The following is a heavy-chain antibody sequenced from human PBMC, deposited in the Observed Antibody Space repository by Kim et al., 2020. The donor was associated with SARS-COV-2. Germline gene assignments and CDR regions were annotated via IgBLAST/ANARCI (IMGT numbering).Heavy chain of an antibody. CDR2: IYYSGST. CDR1: GGSISSSSYY. D-gene: IGHD2-21*02. J-gene: IGHJ3*02. CDR3: ASGLGGDTSEGAFDI. Sequence: SEALSLTCTVSGGSISSSSYYWGWIRQPPGKGLEWIGSIYYSGSTYYNPSLKSRVTISVDTSKNQFSLKLSSVTAADTAVYYCASGLGGDTSEGAFDIWGQGTMVTVSS. V-gene: IGHV4-39*01.